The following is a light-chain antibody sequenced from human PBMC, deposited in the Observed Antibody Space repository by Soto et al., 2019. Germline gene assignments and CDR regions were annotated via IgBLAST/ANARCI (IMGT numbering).Light chain of an antibody. CDR1: SSEVGSYNL. CDR3: CSYAGSSTFLYV. V-gene: IGLV2-23*02. CDR2: EVS. J-gene: IGLJ1*01. Sequence: QSVLTQPASVSGSPGQSITISCTGTSSEVGSYNLVSWYQQHPGKAPKLMIYEVSKRPSGVSNRFSGSKSGNTASLTISGLQAEDEADYYCCSYAGSSTFLYVFGPGTKVTVL.